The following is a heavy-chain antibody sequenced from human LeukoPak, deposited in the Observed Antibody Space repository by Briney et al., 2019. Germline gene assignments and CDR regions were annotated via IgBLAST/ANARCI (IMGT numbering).Heavy chain of an antibody. D-gene: IGHD2-15*01. CDR3: AREVGTCSGGTCYFRLDY. V-gene: IGHV3-21*01. CDR2: ISSSSSYI. CDR1: GFTFSSYS. Sequence: GGSLRLSCAASGFTFSSYSMNWVRQAPGKGLEWVSSISSSSSYIYYADSVKGRFTISRDNAKNSLYLQMNSLRAEDTAVYYCAREVGTCSGGTCYFRLDYWGQGTLVTVSS. J-gene: IGHJ4*02.